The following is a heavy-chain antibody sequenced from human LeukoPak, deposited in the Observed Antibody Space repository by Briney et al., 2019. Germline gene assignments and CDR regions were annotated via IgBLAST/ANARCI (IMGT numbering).Heavy chain of an antibody. J-gene: IGHJ4*02. CDR1: GFTFSSYA. CDR2: ISYDGSNK. D-gene: IGHD1-26*01. Sequence: PGRSLRLSCAASGFTFSSYAMHWVRQAPGKGLEWVAVISYDGSNKYYADSVKGRFTISRDNSKNTLYLQMNSLRAEDTAVYYCARVVGSSYWGQGTLVTVSS. V-gene: IGHV3-30*01. CDR3: ARVVGSSY.